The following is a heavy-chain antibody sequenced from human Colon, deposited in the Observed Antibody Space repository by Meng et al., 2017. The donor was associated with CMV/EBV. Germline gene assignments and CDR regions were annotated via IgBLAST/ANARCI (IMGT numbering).Heavy chain of an antibody. CDR2: INHSGST. V-gene: IGHV4-34*01. Sequence: WVRQAPGKGLEWIGEINHSGSTNYNPSLKSRVTISVDTSKNQFSLRLSSVTAADTAVYYCAKDGRIFGVVSFDYWGQGTLVTVSS. CDR3: AKDGRIFGVVSFDY. J-gene: IGHJ4*02. D-gene: IGHD3-3*02.